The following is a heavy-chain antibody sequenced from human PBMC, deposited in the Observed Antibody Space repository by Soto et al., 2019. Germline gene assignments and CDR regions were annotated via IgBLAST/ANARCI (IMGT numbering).Heavy chain of an antibody. CDR3: AIQLANAEYFQH. CDR2: ISSSGSTI. CDR1: GFTFSDYY. D-gene: IGHD3-3*02. V-gene: IGHV3-11*01. Sequence: GGSLRLSCAASGFTFSDYYMSWIRQAPGKGLEWVSYISSSGSTIYYADSVKGRFTISRDNAKNSLYLQMNSLRAEDTAVYYCAIQLANAEYFQHWGQGTLVTVSS. J-gene: IGHJ1*01.